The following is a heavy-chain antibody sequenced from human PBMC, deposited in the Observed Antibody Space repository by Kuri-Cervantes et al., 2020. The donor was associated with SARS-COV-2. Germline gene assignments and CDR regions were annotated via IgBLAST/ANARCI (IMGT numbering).Heavy chain of an antibody. V-gene: IGHV1-69*13. CDR2: IIPSFGTT. J-gene: IGHJ1*01. D-gene: IGHD6-19*01. Sequence: SVKVSCKASGGTFSNYGTSWVQQAPGQGLEWMGGIIPSFGTTKYARKFQGRVTITADESTSTAYMELSSLRYEDTAVYYCTREGHSSGWDAEYFHHWGQGTLVTVSS. CDR3: TREGHSSGWDAEYFHH. CDR1: GGTFSNYG.